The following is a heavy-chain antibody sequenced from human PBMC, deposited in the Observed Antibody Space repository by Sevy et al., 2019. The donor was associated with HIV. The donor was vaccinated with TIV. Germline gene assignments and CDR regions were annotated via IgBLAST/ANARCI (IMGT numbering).Heavy chain of an antibody. D-gene: IGHD3-22*01. CDR1: GFTFGDYA. V-gene: IGHV3-49*03. Sequence: GGSLRLSCTGSGFTFGDYAMSWFRQAPGMGLEWVGFIRSKDYGGATEYAASVKGRFTISRDDSKSIADLQMNSLKTEDTAGYYCTRGYYYDSSGDSDYWGQGTLVTVSS. J-gene: IGHJ4*02. CDR2: IRSKDYGGAT. CDR3: TRGYYYDSSGDSDY.